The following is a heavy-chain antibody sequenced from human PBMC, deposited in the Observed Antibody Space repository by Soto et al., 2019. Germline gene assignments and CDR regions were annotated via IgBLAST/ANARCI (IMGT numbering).Heavy chain of an antibody. J-gene: IGHJ6*03. CDR2: ISGSGGST. Sequence: PGGSLRLSCAASGFTFSSYAMSWVRQAPEKGQEWVSAISGSGGSTYYADYVKGRFTISRDNSKNTLYLQMNSLRAEDTAVYYCAKRVYCSGGSPHLGCYMDVWGKGTTVTVSS. V-gene: IGHV3-23*01. CDR3: AKRVYCSGGSPHLGCYMDV. D-gene: IGHD2-15*01. CDR1: GFTFSSYA.